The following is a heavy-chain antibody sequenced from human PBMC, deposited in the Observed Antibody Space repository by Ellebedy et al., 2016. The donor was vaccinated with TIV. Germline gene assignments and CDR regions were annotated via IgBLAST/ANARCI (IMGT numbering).Heavy chain of an antibody. J-gene: IGHJ5*02. D-gene: IGHD4-17*01. CDR2: IYQDGSDP. CDR3: ARRGSYGDYAVQVNSWFDT. V-gene: IGHV3-7*01. CDR1: GFSFRSYW. Sequence: GGSLRLSCIASGFSFRSYWMSWVRQAPGKGLEWVANIYQDGSDPYYADSVKGRFTISRDNANKSLFLQMNSLRVDDTAVYYCARRGSYGDYAVQVNSWFDTWGQGTLVSVSS.